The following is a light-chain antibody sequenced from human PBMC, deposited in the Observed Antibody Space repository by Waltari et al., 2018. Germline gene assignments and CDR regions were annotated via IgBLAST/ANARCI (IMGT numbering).Light chain of an antibody. J-gene: IGKJ2*03. CDR2: WAS. CDR3: QHYYRAPYS. V-gene: IGKV4-1*01. CDR1: HSLLFGSSRNY. Sequence: IVMTQSPASLAVSLGERATINCKSTHSLLFGSSRNYLAWYQQRRGQPPKLLLYWASIRESGVPDRIVGSGSGTDFTLTINNLQAEDVALYYCQHYYRAPYSFGQGTKLEI.